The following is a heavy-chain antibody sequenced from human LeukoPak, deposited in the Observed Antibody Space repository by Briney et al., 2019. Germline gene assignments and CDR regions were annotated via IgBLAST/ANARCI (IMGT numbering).Heavy chain of an antibody. J-gene: IGHJ4*02. CDR3: AKISTAVAGSDY. Sequence: GGSLRLSCAASGFTFSSYWMSWVRQALGKGLEWVANIKQDGSEKYYVDSVKGRFTISRDNTKNSLYLQMNSLRTEDTAVYYCAKISTAVAGSDYWGQGTLVTVSS. CDR1: GFTFSSYW. D-gene: IGHD6-13*01. V-gene: IGHV3-7*01. CDR2: IKQDGSEK.